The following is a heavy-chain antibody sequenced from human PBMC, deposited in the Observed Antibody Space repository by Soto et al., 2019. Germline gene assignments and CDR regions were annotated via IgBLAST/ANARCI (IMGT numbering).Heavy chain of an antibody. J-gene: IGHJ4*02. V-gene: IGHV3-33*01. CDR3: ARDENDSSGLSDY. D-gene: IGHD3-22*01. CDR2: IWYDGSNK. Sequence: GGSLRLSCAASGFTFSSYGMHWVRQAPGKGLEWVAVIWYDGSNKYYADSVEGRFTISRDNSKNTLYLQMNSLRAEDTAVYYCARDENDSSGLSDYWGQGTLVTVSS. CDR1: GFTFSSYG.